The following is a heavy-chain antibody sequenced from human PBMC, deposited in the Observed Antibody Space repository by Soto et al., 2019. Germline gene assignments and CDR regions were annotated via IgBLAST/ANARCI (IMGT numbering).Heavy chain of an antibody. V-gene: IGHV4-30-4*01. CDR3: ARAFDDYYDSSGNWFDP. Sequence: SETLSLTCTVSGGSISSGDYYWSWIRQPPGKGLEWIGYIYYSGSTYYNPSLKSRVTISVDTSKNQFSLKLSSVTAADTAVYYCARAFDDYYDSSGNWFDPWGQGTLVTVSS. CDR1: GGSISSGDYY. J-gene: IGHJ5*02. D-gene: IGHD3-22*01. CDR2: IYYSGST.